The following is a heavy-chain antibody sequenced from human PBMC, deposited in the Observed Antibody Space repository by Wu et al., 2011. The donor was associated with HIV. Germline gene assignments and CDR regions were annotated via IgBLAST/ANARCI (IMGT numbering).Heavy chain of an antibody. V-gene: IGHV1-69*15. Sequence: QVQLVQSGAEVKKAGSSVKVSCKASGNTFSGYAVSWVRQAPGQGLEWMGRIIPIFGTTNYAQKFQGRLTITADEPTSKAHMELSTLGSEDTAIYYCASTDCSSTSCYGHYYYYYMDVWGKGTTVTVSS. CDR2: IIPIFGTT. D-gene: IGHD2-2*01. J-gene: IGHJ6*03. CDR3: ASTDCSSTSCYGHYYYYYMDV. CDR1: GNTFSGYA.